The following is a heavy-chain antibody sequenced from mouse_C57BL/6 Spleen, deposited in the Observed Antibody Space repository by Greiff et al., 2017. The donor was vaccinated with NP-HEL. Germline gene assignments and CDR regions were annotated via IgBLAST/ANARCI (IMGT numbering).Heavy chain of an antibody. D-gene: IGHD1-1*01. J-gene: IGHJ1*03. CDR1: GYTFTSYW. V-gene: IGHV1-72*01. Sequence: VQLQQSGAELVKPGASVKLSCKASGYTFTSYWMHWVKQRPGRGLEWIGRIDPNSGGTKYNEQFKSKATLTVDKPSSTAHMQLRSLKSEDSAVYYSARPNGSSYVYWYFDVWGTGTTVTVSS. CDR2: IDPNSGGT. CDR3: ARPNGSSYVYWYFDV.